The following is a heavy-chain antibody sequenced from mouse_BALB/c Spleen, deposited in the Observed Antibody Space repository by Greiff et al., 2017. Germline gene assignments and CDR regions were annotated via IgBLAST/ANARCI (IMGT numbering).Heavy chain of an antibody. J-gene: IGHJ4*01. D-gene: IGHD2-4*01. CDR3: TRVGDYDRFYAMDY. CDR2: ISSGGSYT. Sequence: EVMLVESGGGLVKPGGSLKLSCAASGFTFSSYTMSWVRQTPEKRLEWVATISSGGSYTYYPDSVKGRFTISRDNAKNTLYLQMSSLKSEDTAMYYCTRVGDYDRFYAMDYWGQGTSVTVSS. CDR1: GFTFSSYT. V-gene: IGHV5-6-4*01.